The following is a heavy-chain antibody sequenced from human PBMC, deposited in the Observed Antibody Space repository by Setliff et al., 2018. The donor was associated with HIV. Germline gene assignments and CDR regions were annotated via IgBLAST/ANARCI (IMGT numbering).Heavy chain of an antibody. D-gene: IGHD5-12*01. CDR1: GGSVSSGSYY. V-gene: IGHV4-61*01. CDR2: IYYSGST. J-gene: IGHJ3*02. Sequence: KTSETLSLTCTVSGGSVSSGSYYWSWIRQPPGKGLEWIGYIYYSGSTKHNPSLKSRVTISLDTSKNQFSLKLTSVTAADTAVYYCASAGAWQRNALDIWGQGTMVTVSS. CDR3: ASAGAWQRNALDI.